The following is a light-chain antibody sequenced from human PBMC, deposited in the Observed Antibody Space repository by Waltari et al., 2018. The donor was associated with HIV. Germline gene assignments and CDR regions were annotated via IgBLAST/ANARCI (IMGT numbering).Light chain of an antibody. CDR3: GTWDSSLNLYV. V-gene: IGLV1-51*01. Sequence: QSVLTQPPSVSAAPGQKVAISYSGGNSNLVNKYVSWYQQVPGKAPRLLIYDNEKRPPGIPDRFSASKAGVSATLGITGLQIVDEADYYCGTWDSSLNLYVFGPGTTVAVL. J-gene: IGLJ1*01. CDR1: NSNLVNKY. CDR2: DNE.